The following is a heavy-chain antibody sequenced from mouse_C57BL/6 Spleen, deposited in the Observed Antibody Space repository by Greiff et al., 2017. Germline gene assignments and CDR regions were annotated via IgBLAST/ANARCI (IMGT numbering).Heavy chain of an antibody. D-gene: IGHD1-1*01. Sequence: QVQLQQSGAELVRPGTSVKVSCKASGFAFTNYLIEWVKQRPGQGLEWIGVINPGSGGTNYNEKFKGKATPTTDKSSSTTYIQLSSLTSEDSAVYVCASTTSEGAYYAMGYWGHGTSVTVSS. CDR2: INPGSGGT. V-gene: IGHV1-54*01. J-gene: IGHJ4*01. CDR3: ASTTSEGAYYAMGY. CDR1: GFAFTNYL.